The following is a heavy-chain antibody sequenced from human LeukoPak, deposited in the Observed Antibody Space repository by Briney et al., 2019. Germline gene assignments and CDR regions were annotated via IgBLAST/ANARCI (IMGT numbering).Heavy chain of an antibody. CDR3: ARPPDGDQTDY. CDR1: GYTFTGYY. J-gene: IGHJ4*02. CDR2: INPNSGGT. D-gene: IGHD5-24*01. Sequence: ALVKVSCKASGYTFTGYYMHWVRRAPGQGLEWMGWINPNSGGTNYAQKFQGRVTMTRDTSISTAYMELSRLRSDDTAVYYCARPPDGDQTDYWGQGTLVTVSS. V-gene: IGHV1-2*02.